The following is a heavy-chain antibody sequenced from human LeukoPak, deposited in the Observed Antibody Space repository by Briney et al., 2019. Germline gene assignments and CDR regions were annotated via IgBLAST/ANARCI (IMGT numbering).Heavy chain of an antibody. Sequence: GRSLRLSCAASGFTFSSYAMHWVRQAPGKGLEWVAVISYGGSNKYYADSVKGRFTISRDNSKNTLYLQMNSLRAEDTAVYYCAKGYLRYFDWSFDYWGQGTLVTVSS. D-gene: IGHD3-9*01. CDR3: AKGYLRYFDWSFDY. CDR2: ISYGGSNK. CDR1: GFTFSSYA. V-gene: IGHV3-30*04. J-gene: IGHJ4*02.